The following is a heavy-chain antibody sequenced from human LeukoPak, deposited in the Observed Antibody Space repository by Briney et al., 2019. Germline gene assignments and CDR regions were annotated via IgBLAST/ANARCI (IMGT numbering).Heavy chain of an antibody. CDR3: ARGVYIAAAQYAY. Sequence: SETLSLTCTVSGGSISSYYWSWIRQPPGKGLEWIGYIYYSGTTNYNPSLKSRVTISVDTSKNQFSLKLSSVTAADTAVYYCARGVYIAAAQYAYWGQGTLVTISS. D-gene: IGHD6-13*01. CDR1: GGSISSYY. CDR2: IYYSGTT. V-gene: IGHV4-59*01. J-gene: IGHJ4*02.